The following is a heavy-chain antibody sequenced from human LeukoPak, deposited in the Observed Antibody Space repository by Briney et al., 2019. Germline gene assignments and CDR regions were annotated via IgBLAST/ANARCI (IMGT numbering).Heavy chain of an antibody. CDR3: AKDGRGRTTLDY. Sequence: GGSLRLSCAASGFTFDDYAMHWVRQAPGKGLEWVSGISWNSGSIGYADSVKGRFTISRDNAKNSLYLQMNSLRAEDTALYYCAKDGRGRTTLDYWGQGTLVTVSS. V-gene: IGHV3-9*01. CDR1: GFTFDDYA. D-gene: IGHD3-10*01. CDR2: ISWNSGSI. J-gene: IGHJ4*02.